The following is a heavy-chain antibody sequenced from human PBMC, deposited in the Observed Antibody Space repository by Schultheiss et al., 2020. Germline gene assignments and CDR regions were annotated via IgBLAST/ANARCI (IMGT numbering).Heavy chain of an antibody. J-gene: IGHJ4*02. D-gene: IGHD6-19*01. CDR1: GGSISSYY. CDR3: ASRIAVAGNVYFDY. Sequence: SETLSLTCTVSGGSISSYYWSWLRQPPGKGLEWIGYLSYTGYTNSNPSLKSRVTMSVDTSKNQFSLKLSSVTAADTAVYYCASRIAVAGNVYFDYWGQGTLVTVSS. CDR2: LSYTGYT. V-gene: IGHV4-59*12.